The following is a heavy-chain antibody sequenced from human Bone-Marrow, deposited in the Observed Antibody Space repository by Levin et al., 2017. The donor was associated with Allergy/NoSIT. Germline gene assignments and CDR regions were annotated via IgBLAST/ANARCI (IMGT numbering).Heavy chain of an antibody. J-gene: IGHJ6*02. Sequence: SCAASGFTFSSYRMNWVRQAPGKGLEWVSYISSSSSTIYYADSVKGRFTISRDNAKNSLYLQMNSLRDEDTAVYYCARGGDPFYYYYGMDVWGQGTTVTVSS. CDR3: ARGGDPFYYYYGMDV. D-gene: IGHD2-21*02. CDR2: ISSSSSTI. V-gene: IGHV3-48*02. CDR1: GFTFSSYR.